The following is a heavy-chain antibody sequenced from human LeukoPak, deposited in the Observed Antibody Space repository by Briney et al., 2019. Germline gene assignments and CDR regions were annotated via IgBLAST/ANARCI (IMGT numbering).Heavy chain of an antibody. Sequence: GGSLRLSCAASGFTFDDYAMHWVRQAPGKGLEWVSFISGDGGYTYYADSVKGRFTISRDNSETSLYLQMYSLRPEDTALYYCAKVRYSSGPFDYWGQGTLVTVSS. CDR1: GFTFDDYA. V-gene: IGHV3-43*02. D-gene: IGHD4-11*01. CDR3: AKVRYSSGPFDY. J-gene: IGHJ4*02. CDR2: ISGDGGYT.